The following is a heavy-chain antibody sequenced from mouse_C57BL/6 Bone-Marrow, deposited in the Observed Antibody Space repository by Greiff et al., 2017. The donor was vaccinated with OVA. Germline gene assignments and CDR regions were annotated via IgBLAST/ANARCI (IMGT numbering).Heavy chain of an antibody. V-gene: IGHV1-80*01. J-gene: IGHJ2*01. CDR2: IYPGDGDT. CDR3: AREYYYGSSRVYFDY. CDR1: GYAFSSYW. Sequence: VQLQQSGAELVKPGASVKISCKASGYAFSSYWMNWVKQRPGKGLEWIGQIYPGDGDTNYNGKFKGKATLTADKSSSTAYMQLSSLTSEDSAVYFCAREYYYGSSRVYFDYWGQGTTLTVSS. D-gene: IGHD1-1*01.